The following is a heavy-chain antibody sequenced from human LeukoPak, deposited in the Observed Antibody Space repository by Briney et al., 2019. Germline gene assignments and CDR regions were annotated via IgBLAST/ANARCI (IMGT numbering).Heavy chain of an antibody. V-gene: IGHV4-39*07. D-gene: IGHD5-24*01. CDR1: GDSISSTLYY. CDR3: VRDLGSQMATISDWFDP. J-gene: IGHJ5*02. CDR2: IYYSGST. Sequence: SETLSLTCTVSGDSISSTLYYRGWIRQPPGKGLEWIGNIYYSGSTYYNPSLKSRVTLSLDTSKTQFSLKLSSVTAADTAVYYCVRDLGSQMATISDWFDPWGQGTLVTVSS.